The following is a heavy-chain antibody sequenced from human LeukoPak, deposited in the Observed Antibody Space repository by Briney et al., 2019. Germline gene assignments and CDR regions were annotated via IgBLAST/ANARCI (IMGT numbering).Heavy chain of an antibody. CDR2: IYYSGST. Sequence: KPSETLSLTCTVSGGSISSYYWSWIRQPPGKGLEWIGYIYYSGSTNYNPSLKSRVTISVDTSKNQFSLKLSSVTAADTAVYYCARGWSGYPYYFDYWGQGTLVTVSS. D-gene: IGHD3-3*01. J-gene: IGHJ4*02. CDR3: ARGWSGYPYYFDY. CDR1: GGSISSYY. V-gene: IGHV4-59*12.